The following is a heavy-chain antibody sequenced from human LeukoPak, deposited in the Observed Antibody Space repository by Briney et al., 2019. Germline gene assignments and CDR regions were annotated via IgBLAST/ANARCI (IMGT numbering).Heavy chain of an antibody. CDR3: ARDDAGYSYDPRGWFDP. CDR2: LNSDGSST. V-gene: IGHV3-74*01. Sequence: GGSLRLSCAASGFTFSSYWMHWVRQAPGKGLAWVSRLNSDGSSTSYADSVKGRFTISRDNAKNTLYLQMNSLRAEDTAVYYCARDDAGYSYDPRGWFDPWGQGTLVTVSS. J-gene: IGHJ5*02. D-gene: IGHD5-18*01. CDR1: GFTFSSYW.